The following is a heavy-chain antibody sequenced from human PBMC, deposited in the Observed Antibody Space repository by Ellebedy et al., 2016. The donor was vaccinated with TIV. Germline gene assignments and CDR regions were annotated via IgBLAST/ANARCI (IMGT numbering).Heavy chain of an antibody. CDR3: ASPKSSLNI. D-gene: IGHD2-15*01. CDR2: IVGGGST. Sequence: PGGSLRLSCAASGFTFSTYTMHWVRQAPGKGLEWVSCIVGGGSTYYVDSVKGRFTISRDNSKNTLYLQMDSLRADDTAIYYCASPKSSLNIWGHGTTVTVSS. CDR1: GFTFSTYT. V-gene: IGHV3-23*01. J-gene: IGHJ6*02.